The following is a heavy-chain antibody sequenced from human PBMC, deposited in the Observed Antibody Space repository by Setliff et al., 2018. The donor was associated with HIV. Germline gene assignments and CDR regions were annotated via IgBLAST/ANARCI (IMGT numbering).Heavy chain of an antibody. CDR2: IYHSGST. V-gene: IGHV4-38-2*01. Sequence: PSETLSLTCAVSGYSISSGYYWGWIRQPPGKGLEWIGSIYHSGSTYYNPSLKSRVTISVDTSKNQFSLKLSSVTAADTAVYYCARGWPDDYFWPYYFDYWGQGALVTVST. CDR3: ARGWPDDYFWPYYFDY. D-gene: IGHD3-16*01. J-gene: IGHJ4*02. CDR1: GYSISSGYY.